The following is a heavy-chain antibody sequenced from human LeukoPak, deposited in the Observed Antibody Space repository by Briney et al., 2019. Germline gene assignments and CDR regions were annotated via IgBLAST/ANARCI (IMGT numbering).Heavy chain of an antibody. V-gene: IGHV1-69*05. J-gene: IGHJ4*02. D-gene: IGHD6-19*01. CDR2: IIPIFGRA. Sequence: ASVKDSCQAAGGTFSSYVFSWVRQAPGQGLEWMGGIIPIFGRANYAQKFQGRVTITTDESTNTAYKELSSLRSEDTAVYYCARNPGIAVAAPDYWGQGTLVTVSS. CDR1: GGTFSSYV. CDR3: ARNPGIAVAAPDY.